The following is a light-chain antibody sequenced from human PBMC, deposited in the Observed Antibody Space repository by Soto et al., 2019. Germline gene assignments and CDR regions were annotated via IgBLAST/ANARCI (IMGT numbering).Light chain of an antibody. CDR1: QSVSSSY. CDR2: GAS. V-gene: IGKV3-20*01. Sequence: EIVLTQSPGTLSLSPGERATLSCRASQSVSSSYLAWYQQKPGQAPRLLIYGASNRATGIPDRFSGSGSGTDFTLTISRLEPEDVAVYYCQRYGSSGTFGQGTQVDSK. J-gene: IGKJ1*01. CDR3: QRYGSSGT.